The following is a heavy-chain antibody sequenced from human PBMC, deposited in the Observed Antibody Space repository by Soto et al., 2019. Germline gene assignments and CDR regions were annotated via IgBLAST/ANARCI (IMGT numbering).Heavy chain of an antibody. D-gene: IGHD6-19*01. CDR3: ASHRSGWYEY. CDR2: ISPANGNT. CDR1: GYTFNTYG. V-gene: IGHV1-18*01. Sequence: ASVKVSCKASGYTFNTYGITWVRQAPGQGPEWMGWISPANGNTNYAPKFRGRVTLTTDTSTSTAYMELTSLTSEDTAVYYCASHRSGWYEYWGQGTRVTVSS. J-gene: IGHJ4*02.